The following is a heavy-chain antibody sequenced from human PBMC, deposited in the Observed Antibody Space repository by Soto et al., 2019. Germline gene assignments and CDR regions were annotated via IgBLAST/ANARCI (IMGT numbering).Heavy chain of an antibody. Sequence: PGGSLRLSCAASGFTFSSYSMNWVRQAPGKGLEWVSYISSSSSTIYYADSVKGRFTISRDNAKNSLYLQMNSLRDEDTAVYYCARDKEPGIAVAKGMDVWGQGTTVTVSS. CDR3: ARDKEPGIAVAKGMDV. V-gene: IGHV3-48*02. CDR1: GFTFSSYS. CDR2: ISSSSSTI. D-gene: IGHD6-19*01. J-gene: IGHJ6*02.